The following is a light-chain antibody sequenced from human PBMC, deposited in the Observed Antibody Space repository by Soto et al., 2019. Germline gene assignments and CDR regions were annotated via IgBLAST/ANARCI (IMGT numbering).Light chain of an antibody. V-gene: IGKV3D-15*01. J-gene: IGKJ4*01. CDR2: GAS. Sequence: EIEMTQSPATLSVSPGERVTLSCRASHSVDSNLAWYQQKPSQAPRLLIFGASTRATGIPARFSGSGSGTDFTLTISSLQSEDFGVSFCQQYDNWPLTFGGGTKVDIK. CDR3: QQYDNWPLT. CDR1: HSVDSN.